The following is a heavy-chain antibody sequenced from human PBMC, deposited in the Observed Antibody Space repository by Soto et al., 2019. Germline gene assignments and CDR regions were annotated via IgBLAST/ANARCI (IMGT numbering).Heavy chain of an antibody. J-gene: IGHJ4*02. CDR2: ISAYNGNT. V-gene: IGHV1-18*01. Sequence: VQLVQSGAEVKKPGASVKVSCKASGYTFTSYGISWVRQAPGQGLEWMGWISAYNGNTNNAKKLEGRVTKTTDTSTSTAYMELRSVRSDDTSVYYGASDLFVVVVAATGSFDYRGQGTLVTVSS. CDR3: ASDLFVVVVAATGSFDY. CDR1: GYTFTSYG. D-gene: IGHD2-15*01.